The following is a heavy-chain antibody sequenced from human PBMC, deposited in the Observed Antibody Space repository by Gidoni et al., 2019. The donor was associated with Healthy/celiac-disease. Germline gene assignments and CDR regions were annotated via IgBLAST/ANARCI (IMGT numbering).Heavy chain of an antibody. CDR3: AKDRGSGWYGDFDF. CDR2: ASYDGRNK. CDR1: GFPFSSYG. Sequence: QVQLVESGGGVVKPGRSQRLYCAASGFPFSSYGMHWVRQAPGQGLEWLAVASYDGRNKNYAYAVKVRFTISRDYSKNTLYLQMNSLRVEDAAVYYCAKDRGSGWYGDFDFWGQGTLVTVSS. D-gene: IGHD6-19*01. J-gene: IGHJ4*02. V-gene: IGHV3-30*18.